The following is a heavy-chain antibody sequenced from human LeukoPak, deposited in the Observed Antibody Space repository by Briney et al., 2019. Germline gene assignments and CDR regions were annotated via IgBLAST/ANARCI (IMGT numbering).Heavy chain of an antibody. CDR1: GGSIGSGDYY. CDR3: ARGEGAKVAWFDP. V-gene: IGHV4-61*08. D-gene: IGHD1-26*01. Sequence: SETLSLTCTVSGGSIGSGDYYWSWIRQSPGKGLEWIGYIYYTGSTNYNPSLKSRVTISVDTSKNQFSLKLSSVTAADTAVYYCARGEGAKVAWFDPWGQGTLVTVSS. J-gene: IGHJ5*02. CDR2: IYYTGST.